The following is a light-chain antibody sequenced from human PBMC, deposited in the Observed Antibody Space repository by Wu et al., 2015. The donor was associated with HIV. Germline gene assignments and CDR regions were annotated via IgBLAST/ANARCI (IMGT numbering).Light chain of an antibody. CDR2: GPS. V-gene: IGKV3-15*01. J-gene: IGKJ1*01. CDR1: ESINNN. Sequence: EIVMTQSPATLSVFPGERATLSCRASESINNNLAWYQQKRGQAPRLLIYGPSTRATGIPARFSGSGFGTEFTLTISSLQSEDFAVYYCQLSNNWPWTFGQGTKVEIK. CDR3: QLSNNWPWT.